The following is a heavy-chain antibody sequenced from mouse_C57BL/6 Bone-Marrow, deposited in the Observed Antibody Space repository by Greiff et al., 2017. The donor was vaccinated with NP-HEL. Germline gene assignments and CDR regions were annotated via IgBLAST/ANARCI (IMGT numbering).Heavy chain of an antibody. CDR2: INPYNGGT. J-gene: IGHJ1*03. CDR3: ARFLSYWYFDV. D-gene: IGHD3-2*02. V-gene: IGHV1-19*01. Sequence: VQLQQSGPVLVKPGASVKMSCKASGYTFTDYYMNWVKQSHGKSLEWIGVINPYNGGTSYNQKFKGKATLTVDKSSSTAYMELNSLTSEDSAVYYCARFLSYWYFDVWGTGTTVTVSS. CDR1: GYTFTDYY.